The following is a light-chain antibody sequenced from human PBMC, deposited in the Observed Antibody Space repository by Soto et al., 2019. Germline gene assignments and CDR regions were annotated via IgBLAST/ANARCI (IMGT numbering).Light chain of an antibody. Sequence: QSALTQPRSVSGSPGQSVTMSCTGSNSDVGAYKFVSWLQHNPGEAPKVMIYDVTQRPSGVPDRFSGTKSGNTASLTISGLQAEDEADYYCCSYAGSYTWVFGSGTKVTV. J-gene: IGLJ1*01. CDR1: NSDVGAYKF. CDR2: DVT. V-gene: IGLV2-11*01. CDR3: CSYAGSYTWV.